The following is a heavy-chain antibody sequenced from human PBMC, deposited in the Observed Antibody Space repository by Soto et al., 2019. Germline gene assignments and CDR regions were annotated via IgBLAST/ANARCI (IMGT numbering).Heavy chain of an antibody. CDR2: INPNSGGT. D-gene: IGHD6-19*01. V-gene: IGHV1-2*04. Sequence: QVQLVQSGAEVKKPGASVKVSCKASGYTFTGYYMHWVRQAPGQGLEWMGWINPNSGGTNYVQKFQGWVTMTRDTSISTAYMELSRLRSDDTAVYYCATSSGWAHANWYFDLWGRGTLVTVSS. CDR3: ATSSGWAHANWYFDL. J-gene: IGHJ2*01. CDR1: GYTFTGYY.